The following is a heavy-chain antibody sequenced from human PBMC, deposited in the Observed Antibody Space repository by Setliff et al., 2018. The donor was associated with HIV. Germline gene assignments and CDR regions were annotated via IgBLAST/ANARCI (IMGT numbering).Heavy chain of an antibody. V-gene: IGHV5-51*01. D-gene: IGHD3-3*01. CDR1: GYTFTNYW. Sequence: GESLKISCRGSGYTFTNYWIGWVRQMPGRGLEWMGIIYPGDSDTRYSPSFEGQVTMSADKSINTAYLQWNSLEASDTAMYYCARQPTDTSGYNNWFDSWGQGTLVTVSS. CDR3: ARQPTDTSGYNNWFDS. J-gene: IGHJ5*01. CDR2: IYPGDSDT.